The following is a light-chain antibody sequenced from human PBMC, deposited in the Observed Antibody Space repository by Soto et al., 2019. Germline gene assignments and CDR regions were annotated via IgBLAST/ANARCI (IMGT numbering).Light chain of an antibody. Sequence: SSELPQPPSESVAPGQPTRITCWGNNIGSKRVHWYQQKPGQAPVLALYDDSDRPSWIPERFSGSTYVNTATLTFSRVGGGDEADYYCQVWDSSSDHYVFGTGTKVTVL. CDR3: QVWDSSSDHYV. CDR1: NIGSKR. J-gene: IGLJ1*01. V-gene: IGLV3-21*02. CDR2: DDS.